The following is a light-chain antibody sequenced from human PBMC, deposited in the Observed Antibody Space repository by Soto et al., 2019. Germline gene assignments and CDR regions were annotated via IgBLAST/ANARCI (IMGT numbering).Light chain of an antibody. J-gene: IGLJ1*01. V-gene: IGLV2-23*01. CDR2: EGS. CDR1: SSDVGNYNL. Sequence: LTQPASVSGSPGQSITISCTGTSSDVGNYNLVSWYQHDPGKAPKLLIYEGSKRPSGVSDRFSGSKSGNTASLTISGLQAEDEADYYCCSYASSSTYVFGTGTKVTVL. CDR3: CSYASSSTYV.